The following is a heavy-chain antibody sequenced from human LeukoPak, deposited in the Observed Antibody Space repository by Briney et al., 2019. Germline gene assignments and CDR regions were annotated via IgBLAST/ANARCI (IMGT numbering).Heavy chain of an antibody. CDR2: IYDRGPA. Sequence: SETLSLTCTVSGGSISSYYWSWIRQPPGKGLEWIGCIYDRGPAHYNPSLKSRFTISVDRPKNQFFLNVTSLTAADTAVYYCARSRQASGLFSSWGQGTLVTVSS. D-gene: IGHD3-10*01. CDR1: GGSISSYY. CDR3: ARSRQASGLFSS. J-gene: IGHJ5*02. V-gene: IGHV4-59*12.